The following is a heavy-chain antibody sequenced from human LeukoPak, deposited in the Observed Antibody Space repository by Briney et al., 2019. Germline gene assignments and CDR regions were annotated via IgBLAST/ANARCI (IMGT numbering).Heavy chain of an antibody. Sequence: PGGSLTLSCAASGFIFSSYAMSWVRQAAGKGLDWVSAISGSGGSTDYTDSVKGRLTISRDNPKNPLYQQMNSLRAEDTAVYYCATPPPEYYDFWSGYLQENYFDYGGQGTLVTVSS. CDR1: GFIFSSYA. D-gene: IGHD3-3*01. J-gene: IGHJ4*02. V-gene: IGHV3-23*01. CDR2: ISGSGGST. CDR3: ATPPPEYYDFWSGYLQENYFDY.